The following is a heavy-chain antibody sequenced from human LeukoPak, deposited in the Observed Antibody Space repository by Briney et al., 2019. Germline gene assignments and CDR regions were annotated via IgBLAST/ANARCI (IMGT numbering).Heavy chain of an antibody. J-gene: IGHJ4*02. CDR1: GGSFSGYY. CDR3: AATYCSGGSCPNFDY. D-gene: IGHD2-15*01. V-gene: IGHV4-34*01. Sequence: SVTLSLTCAVYGGSFSGYYWSWIRQPPGKGLEWIGEINHSGSTNYNPSLKSRVTISVDTSKNQFSLKLSSVTAADTAVYYCAATYCSGGSCPNFDYWGQGTLVTVSS. CDR2: INHSGST.